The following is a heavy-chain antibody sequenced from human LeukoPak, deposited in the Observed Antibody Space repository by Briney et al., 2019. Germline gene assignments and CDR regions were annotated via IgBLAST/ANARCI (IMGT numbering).Heavy chain of an antibody. CDR2: IKPDSGGI. CDR3: ARKGADFWSGHPQSVYGMDV. V-gene: IGHV1-2*02. CDR1: GYTLTDHH. D-gene: IGHD3-3*01. J-gene: IGHJ6*02. Sequence: ASVKVSCKASGYTLTDHHMIWVRQAPGQGLQWMGWIKPDSGGIKYAQEFQGRVTMTRDTSISTDYMELSRLRSDDTAVYYCARKGADFWSGHPQSVYGMDVWGQGTTVTVSS.